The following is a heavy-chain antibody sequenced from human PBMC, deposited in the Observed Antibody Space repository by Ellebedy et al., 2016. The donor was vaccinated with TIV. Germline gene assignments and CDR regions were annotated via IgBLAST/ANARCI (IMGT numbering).Heavy chain of an antibody. V-gene: IGHV3-11*05. CDR1: GFTFSDYY. CDR3: AKDSGFARVRGVRRLPDY. J-gene: IGHJ4*02. Sequence: GGSLRLSCAASGFTFSDYYMSWIRQAPGKGLEWVSSISSSSSYIYYADSVKGRFTISRDNAKNSLYLQMNSLRAEDTAVYYCAKDSGFARVRGVRRLPDYWGQGTLVTVSS. D-gene: IGHD3-10*01. CDR2: ISSSSSYI.